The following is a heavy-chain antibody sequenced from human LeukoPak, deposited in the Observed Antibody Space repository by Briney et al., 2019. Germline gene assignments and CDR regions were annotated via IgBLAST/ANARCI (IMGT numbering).Heavy chain of an antibody. J-gene: IGHJ6*02. D-gene: IGHD6-19*01. CDR3: ARGSSGWYYYYYGMDV. Sequence: SETLSLTCTVSGGSISSYYWSWIRQPPGKGLEWIGEINHSGSTNYNPSLKSRVTISVDTSKNQFSLKLSSVTAADTAVYYCARGSSGWYYYYYGMDVWGQGTTVTVSS. CDR1: GGSISSYY. V-gene: IGHV4-34*01. CDR2: INHSGST.